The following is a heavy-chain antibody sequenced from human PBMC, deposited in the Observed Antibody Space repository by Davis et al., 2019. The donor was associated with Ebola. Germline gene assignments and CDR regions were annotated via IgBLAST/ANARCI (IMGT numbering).Heavy chain of an antibody. J-gene: IGHJ4*02. V-gene: IGHV4-59*01. CDR2: IYYSGST. CDR1: GGSISSYY. Sequence: PSETLSLTCTVSGGSISSYYWSWIRQPPGKGLEWIGYIYYSGSTNYNPSLKSRVTISVDTSKNQFSLKLSSVTAADTAVYYCARGGRDYDFWSGYSNTYYFDYWGQGTLVTVSS. D-gene: IGHD3-3*01. CDR3: ARGGRDYDFWSGYSNTYYFDY.